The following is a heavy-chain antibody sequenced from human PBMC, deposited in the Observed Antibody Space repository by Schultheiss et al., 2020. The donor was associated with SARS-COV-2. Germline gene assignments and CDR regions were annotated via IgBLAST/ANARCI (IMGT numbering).Heavy chain of an antibody. V-gene: IGHV1-2*02. CDR3: ARVRYGDSRRGFDI. D-gene: IGHD4-17*01. J-gene: IGHJ3*02. Sequence: GGSLRLSCKGSGYSFTSYWISWVRQAPGQGLEWMGWIDPDSGGTNYTPNFQGRVTMTRDTSISTAYMELSRLRSDDTAVYYCARVRYGDSRRGFDIWGQGTMVTVSS. CDR1: GYSFTSYW. CDR2: IDPDSGGT.